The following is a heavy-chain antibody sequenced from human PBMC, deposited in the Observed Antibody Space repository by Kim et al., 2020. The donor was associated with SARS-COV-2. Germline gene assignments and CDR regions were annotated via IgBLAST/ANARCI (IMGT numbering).Heavy chain of an antibody. D-gene: IGHD4-17*01. CDR3: ARVRGDYGDYVGYFDY. Sequence: SLKSRVTISIDTSKNQFSLKLGSVTAADTAVYYCARVRGDYGDYVGYFDYWGQGTLVTVSS. V-gene: IGHV4-39*07. J-gene: IGHJ4*02.